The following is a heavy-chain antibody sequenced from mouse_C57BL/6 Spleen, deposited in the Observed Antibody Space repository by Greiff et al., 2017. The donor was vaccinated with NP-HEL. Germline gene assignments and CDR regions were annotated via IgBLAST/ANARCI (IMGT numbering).Heavy chain of an antibody. CDR3: ARGGDGYYWYFDV. D-gene: IGHD2-3*01. CDR1: GYTFTSYW. J-gene: IGHJ1*03. V-gene: IGHV1-7*01. Sequence: VQLQQSGAELAKPGASVKLSCKASGYTFTSYWMHWVKQRPGQGLEWIGYINPSSGYTKYNQKFKDKATLTADKSSSTAYMQLSSLTYEDSAVDYCARGGDGYYWYFDVWGTGTTVTVSS. CDR2: INPSSGYT.